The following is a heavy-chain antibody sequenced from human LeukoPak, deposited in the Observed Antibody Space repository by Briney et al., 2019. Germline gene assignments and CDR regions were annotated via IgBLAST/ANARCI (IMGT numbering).Heavy chain of an antibody. CDR3: VRDVGADVWGMVYFDY. Sequence: SETLSLTCTVSGGSISSYYWSWIRQPAGKGLEWIGRIYTSGSTNYNPSLKSRVTISVDKSKNQFSLKLSSVTAADTAVYYCVRDVGADVWGMVYFDYWGQGTLVTVSS. CDR1: GGSISSYY. J-gene: IGHJ4*02. V-gene: IGHV4-4*07. CDR2: IYTSGST. D-gene: IGHD3-16*01.